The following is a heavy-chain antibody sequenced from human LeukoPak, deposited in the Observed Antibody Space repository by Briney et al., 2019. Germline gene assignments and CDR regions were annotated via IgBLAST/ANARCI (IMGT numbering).Heavy chain of an antibody. D-gene: IGHD1-26*01. Sequence: SETLSLTCAVYGGSFSGYYWSWIRQPPGKGLEWIGEINHSGSTNYNPSLKRRVTISVDTSKNQFSLKLISVTAAVTAVYYRARARPRDSGSYYGPSPNHWFDPWGQGTLVTVSS. V-gene: IGHV4-34*01. CDR3: ARARPRDSGSYYGPSPNHWFDP. J-gene: IGHJ5*02. CDR1: GGSFSGYY. CDR2: INHSGST.